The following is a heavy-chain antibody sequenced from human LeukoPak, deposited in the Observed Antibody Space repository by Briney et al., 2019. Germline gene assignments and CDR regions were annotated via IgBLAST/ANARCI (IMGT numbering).Heavy chain of an antibody. V-gene: IGHV1-2*02. D-gene: IGHD3-22*01. CDR3: ARVLGADSSTYQNPRGGLRY. CDR1: GYTFTSYG. J-gene: IGHJ4*02. CDR2: INPNSGGT. Sequence: ASVKVSCKASGYTFTSYGISWVRQAPGQGLEWMGWINPNSGGTNYAQEFQGRVTMTRDTSISTAYMELSRLRSDDTAVYYCARVLGADSSTYQNPRGGLRYWGQGTLVTVSS.